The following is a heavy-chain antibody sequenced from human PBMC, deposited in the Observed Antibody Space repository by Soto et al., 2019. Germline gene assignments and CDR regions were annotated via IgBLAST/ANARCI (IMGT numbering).Heavy chain of an antibody. CDR3: AGVIGYYYDSSGRNWFDP. D-gene: IGHD3-22*01. CDR1: GYTFTSYG. Sequence: GASVKVSCKASGYTFTSYGISWVRQAPGQGLEWMGWISAYNGNTNYAQKLQGRVTMTTDTSTSTAYMELRSLRSDDTAVYYCAGVIGYYYDSSGRNWFDPWGQGTLVTVSS. CDR2: ISAYNGNT. J-gene: IGHJ5*02. V-gene: IGHV1-18*01.